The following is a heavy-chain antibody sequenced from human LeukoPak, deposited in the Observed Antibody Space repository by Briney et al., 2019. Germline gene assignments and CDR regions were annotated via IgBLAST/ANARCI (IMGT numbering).Heavy chain of an antibody. V-gene: IGHV3-9*01. J-gene: IGHJ4*02. D-gene: IGHD1-1*01. CDR1: GFTFSNYA. Sequence: PGGSLRLSCAASGFTFSNYAMSWVRQAPGKGLEWVSGISWNSGSIGYADSVKGRFTISRDNAKNSLYLQMNSLRAEDTALYYCAKGTAWYYFDYWGQGTLVTVSS. CDR2: ISWNSGSI. CDR3: AKGTAWYYFDY.